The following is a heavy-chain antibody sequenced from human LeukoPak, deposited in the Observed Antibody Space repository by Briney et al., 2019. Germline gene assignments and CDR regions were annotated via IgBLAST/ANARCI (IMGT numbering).Heavy chain of an antibody. CDR3: VRGDYYDRGVYYYD. Sequence: ASVKVSCKASGYTFTVYYMHWVRQAPGQGLEWMGWINPKSGGTNYAQKFQGRVTMTRDTSVKTAYMELSSLRSDDTAVYYCVRGDYYDRGVYYYDWGQGTLVTVSS. CDR1: GYTFTVYY. D-gene: IGHD3-22*01. J-gene: IGHJ4*02. CDR2: INPKSGGT. V-gene: IGHV1-2*02.